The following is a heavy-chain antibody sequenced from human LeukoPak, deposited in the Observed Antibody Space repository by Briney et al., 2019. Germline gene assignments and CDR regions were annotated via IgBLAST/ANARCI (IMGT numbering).Heavy chain of an antibody. J-gene: IGHJ4*02. Sequence: SETLSLTCIVSGGSLSISSYYWGWIRRPPGKGLEWIGTIYHSGSTYYNPSLKSRVTISVDTSKKQFSLKLSSVTAADTAVYYCARGLDCSGGSCFPFDYWGQGTLVTVSS. CDR3: ARGLDCSGGSCFPFDY. D-gene: IGHD2-15*01. V-gene: IGHV4-39*01. CDR2: IYHSGST. CDR1: GGSLSISSYY.